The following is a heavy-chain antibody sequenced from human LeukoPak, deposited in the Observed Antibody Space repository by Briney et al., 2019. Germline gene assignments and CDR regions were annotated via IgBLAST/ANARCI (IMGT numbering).Heavy chain of an antibody. D-gene: IGHD5/OR15-5a*01. V-gene: IGHV4-4*09. CDR3: ARHLPSKAVDY. CDR1: AASISDYY. J-gene: IGHJ4*02. Sequence: SETLSLTCAVSAASISDYYWSWIRQAPGKGLEWIGYISTSGSTNYNPSLKSRVSISVDTSKNQFSLKLSSVTAADTAVYYCARHLPSKAVDYWGQGTLVTVSS. CDR2: ISTSGST.